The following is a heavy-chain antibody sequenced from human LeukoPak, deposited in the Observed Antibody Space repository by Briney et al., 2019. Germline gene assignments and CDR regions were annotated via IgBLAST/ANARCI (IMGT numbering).Heavy chain of an antibody. Sequence: PSDTLSLTCTVSGGSISSYHWNWIRQPPGKGLEWIGYVHYSGTTKYNPSLKSRVTMSVDTSKNQISLRVNSVTAADTAVYYCARELGYCSGGTCYSAHAFDIWGQGTMVTVSS. V-gene: IGHV4-59*01. CDR3: ARELGYCSGGTCYSAHAFDI. J-gene: IGHJ3*02. CDR1: GGSISSYH. CDR2: VHYSGTT. D-gene: IGHD2-15*01.